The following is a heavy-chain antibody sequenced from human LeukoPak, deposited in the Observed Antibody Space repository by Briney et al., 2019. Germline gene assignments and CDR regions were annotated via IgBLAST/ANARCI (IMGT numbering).Heavy chain of an antibody. Sequence: ASVKVSCKASGYTFTSYGISWVRQAPGQGLEWMGWISAYNGNTNYAQKLQGRVTMTTDTSTSTAYMELRSLRSDDTAVYYCARDQGLLWFGTYYYYMDVWGKGTTVTVSS. D-gene: IGHD3-10*01. J-gene: IGHJ6*03. CDR1: GYTFTSYG. CDR3: ARDQGLLWFGTYYYYMDV. V-gene: IGHV1-18*01. CDR2: ISAYNGNT.